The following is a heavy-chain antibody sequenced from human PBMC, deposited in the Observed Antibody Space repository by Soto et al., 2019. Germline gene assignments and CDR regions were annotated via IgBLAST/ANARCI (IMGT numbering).Heavy chain of an antibody. CDR3: ARIGNYYDYIWGSYRLYYYYYYYMDV. CDR2: IYYSGST. J-gene: IGHJ6*03. Sequence: SETLSLTCTVSGGSISSSSYYWGWIRQPPGKGLEGIGSIYYSGSTYYNPSLKSRVTISVDTSKNQFSLKLSSVTAADTAVYYCARIGNYYDYIWGSYRLYYYYYYYMDVWGKGTTVTVS. V-gene: IGHV4-39*01. CDR1: GGSISSSSYY. D-gene: IGHD3-16*02.